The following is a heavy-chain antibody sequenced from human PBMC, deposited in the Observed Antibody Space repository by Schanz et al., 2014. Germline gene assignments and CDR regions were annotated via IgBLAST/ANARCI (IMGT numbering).Heavy chain of an antibody. CDR1: GGSFSGYY. Sequence: QVQLQQWGAGLLKTSETLSLTCAFSGGSFSGYYWSWIRQPPGKGLEWIGNINYSGNTYNPSLKSRVTISVDTSKNQFSLKLTSVTAADTAVYFCARALAYWDAFDIWGQGTMVTVSS. D-gene: IGHD2-8*02. J-gene: IGHJ3*02. CDR3: ARALAYWDAFDI. V-gene: IGHV4-34*01. CDR2: INYSGN.